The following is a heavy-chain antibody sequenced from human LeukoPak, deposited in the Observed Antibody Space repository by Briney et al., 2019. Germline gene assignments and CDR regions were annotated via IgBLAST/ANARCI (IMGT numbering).Heavy chain of an antibody. D-gene: IGHD6-19*01. J-gene: IGHJ4*02. CDR3: ARDKHSSGWYIRVIDY. CDR2: ISAYNGNT. V-gene: IGHV1-18*01. CDR1: GYTFTSYG. Sequence: ASVKVSCTASGYTFTSYGISWVRQAPGQGLEWMGWISAYNGNTNYAQKLQGRVTMTTDTSTSTAYMELRSLRSDDTAVYYCARDKHSSGWYIRVIDYWGQGTLVTVSS.